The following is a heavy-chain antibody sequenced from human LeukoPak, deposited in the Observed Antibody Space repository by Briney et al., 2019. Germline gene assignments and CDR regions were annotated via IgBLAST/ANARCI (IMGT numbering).Heavy chain of an antibody. CDR1: GFTFSSYS. Sequence: GSLRLSCAASGFTFSSYSMNWVRQAPGKGLEWIGEISHSGTTNYNPSLKSRVSMSVGTSSTQFSLIMTSVTAADTAVYYCATSGWNGGGGFDPWGQGTLVIVSS. CDR3: ATSGWNGGGGFDP. CDR2: ISHSGTT. D-gene: IGHD3-16*01. J-gene: IGHJ5*02. V-gene: IGHV4-34*08.